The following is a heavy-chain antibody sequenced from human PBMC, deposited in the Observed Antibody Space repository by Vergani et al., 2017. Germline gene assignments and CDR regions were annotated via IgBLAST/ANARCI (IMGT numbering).Heavy chain of an antibody. CDR1: GYTFTSYY. J-gene: IGHJ4*02. D-gene: IGHD6-19*01. Sequence: QVQLVQSGAEVKKPWASVKVSCKASGYTFTSYYMHWVRQAPGQGLEWMGIINPSGGSTSYAQKFQGRVTMTRDTATSTVYMELSSLRSEDTAVYYCATIAVAGTLDYWGQGTLVTVSS. CDR3: ATIAVAGTLDY. CDR2: INPSGGST. V-gene: IGHV1-46*01.